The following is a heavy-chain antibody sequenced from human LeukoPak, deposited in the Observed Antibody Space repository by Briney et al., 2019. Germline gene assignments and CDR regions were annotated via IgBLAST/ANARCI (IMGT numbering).Heavy chain of an antibody. V-gene: IGHV3-21*01. D-gene: IGHD6-13*01. CDR2: ISSSSSYI. CDR1: GFTFSSYS. J-gene: IGHJ4*02. CDR3: ARDFEFGSAAGTPN. Sequence: GGTLRLSCAASGFTFSSYSMNWVRQAPGKGLEWVSSISSSSSYIYYADSVKGRFTISRDNAKNSLYLQMNSLRAEDTAVYYCARDFEFGSAAGTPNWGQGTLVTVSS.